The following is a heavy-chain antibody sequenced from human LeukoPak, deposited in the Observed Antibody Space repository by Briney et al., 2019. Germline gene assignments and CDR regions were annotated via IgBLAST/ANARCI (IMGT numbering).Heavy chain of an antibody. CDR3: ASTDYYDFYFDY. CDR2: IYSRGST. D-gene: IGHD3-22*01. CDR1: GGSISSGRYY. Sequence: SETLSLTCTISGGSISSGRYYWSWIRQPAGEGLEWIGRIYSRGSTNYNPSLKSRVTISVDTSKNQFSLRLSSVTAADTAVYYCASTDYYDFYFDYWGQGTLVTVSS. V-gene: IGHV4-61*02. J-gene: IGHJ4*02.